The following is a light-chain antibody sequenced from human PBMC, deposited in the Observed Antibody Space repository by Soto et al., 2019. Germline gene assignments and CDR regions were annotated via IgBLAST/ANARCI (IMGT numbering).Light chain of an antibody. V-gene: IGKV1-5*03. CDR1: QSISSW. CDR3: QQYNAYWP. CDR2: KAS. Sequence: DIQMTQSPSTLSASVGDRVTITCRASQSISSWLAWYQRKPGKAPKLLIYKASTLQSGVPSRFSGSGSGTEFTLAISSLQPEDSATYYCQQYNAYWPFGQGTKVEIK. J-gene: IGKJ1*01.